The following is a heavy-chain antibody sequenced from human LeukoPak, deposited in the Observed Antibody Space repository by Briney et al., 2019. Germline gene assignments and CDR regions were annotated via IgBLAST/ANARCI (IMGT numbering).Heavy chain of an antibody. CDR3: ARDMTITGADDY. CDR2: IDGSGTTI. Sequence: PGGSLRLSCAASGFTFSDHPMTWVRQAPGKGLQWVSYIDGSGTTIYYAESVKGRFTISRDNAKNSLYLQMNSLRAEDTALYYCARDMTITGADDYWGQGTRVTVSS. CDR1: GFTFSDHP. V-gene: IGHV3-48*03. J-gene: IGHJ4*02. D-gene: IGHD6-13*01.